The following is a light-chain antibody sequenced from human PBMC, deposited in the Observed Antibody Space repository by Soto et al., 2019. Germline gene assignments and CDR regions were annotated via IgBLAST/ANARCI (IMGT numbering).Light chain of an antibody. CDR2: DVT. J-gene: IGLJ3*02. V-gene: IGLV2-11*01. CDR1: SSDVGGYNY. CDR3: CSFAGYHSFWV. Sequence: QSALTQPRSVSGSPGQSVTISCTGTSSDVGGYNYVSWYRQHPGKAPQLMIYDVTKRPSGVPNRFSGSKSGNTASLTISGLQAEDEADYHCCSFAGYHSFWVFGGGTQLTVL.